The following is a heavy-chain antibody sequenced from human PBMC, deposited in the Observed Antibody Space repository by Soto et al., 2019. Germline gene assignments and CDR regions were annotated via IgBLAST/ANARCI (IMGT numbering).Heavy chain of an antibody. CDR1: GFSFDDYA. J-gene: IGHJ6*04. CDR3: AKSTGGTANGMGV. Sequence: EVQVVESGGGLVQPGRSLRLSCAASGFSFDDYAMHWVRQAPGKGLEWVSGISWNSGTIGYADSVKGRFTISRDNAKNSLYLKMNSLRAEDTALYYCAKSTGGTANGMGVGGKGTTVTVSS. V-gene: IGHV3-9*01. D-gene: IGHD2-8*02. CDR2: ISWNSGTI.